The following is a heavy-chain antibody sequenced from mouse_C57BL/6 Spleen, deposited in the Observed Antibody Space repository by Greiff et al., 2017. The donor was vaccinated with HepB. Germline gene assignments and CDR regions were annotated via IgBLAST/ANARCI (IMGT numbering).Heavy chain of an antibody. CDR1: GYTFTDHT. D-gene: IGHD2-4*01. CDR3: ARYYEYDSYSMDY. CDR2: IYPRDGST. J-gene: IGHJ4*01. V-gene: IGHV1-78*01. Sequence: VQLQQSDAELVKPGASVKISCKVSGYTFTDHTIHWMKQRPEQGLEWIGYIYPRDGSTKYNEKFKGKATLTADKSSSTAYMQLNSLTSADSAVYFCARYYEYDSYSMDYWGQGTSVTVSS.